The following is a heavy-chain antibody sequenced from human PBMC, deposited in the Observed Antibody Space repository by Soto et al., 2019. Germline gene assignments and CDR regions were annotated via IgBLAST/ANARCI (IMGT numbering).Heavy chain of an antibody. CDR2: IYNSGST. J-gene: IGHJ4*02. Sequence: SETLSLTCTVSGDSISSHYWSWIRQPPGKGLEWIGYIYNSGSTNYSPSLKSRLTISVDTSRNQFSLKLTSVTAADTAVYYCAILRATVTTYFDHWGQGTLVTVSS. V-gene: IGHV4-59*11. CDR1: GDSISSHY. D-gene: IGHD4-17*01. CDR3: AILRATVTTYFDH.